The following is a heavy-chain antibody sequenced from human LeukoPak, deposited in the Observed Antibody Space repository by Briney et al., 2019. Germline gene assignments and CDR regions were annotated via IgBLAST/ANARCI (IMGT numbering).Heavy chain of an antibody. V-gene: IGHV1-2*02. CDR3: AREGYCSGGSCISPSFQH. D-gene: IGHD2-15*01. Sequence: GASVKVSCKASGYTFTGYYMHWVRQAPGQGLEWMGWTNPNSGGTNYAQKFQGRVTMTRDTSISTAYMEVSRLRSDDTAVYYCAREGYCSGGSCISPSFQHWGQGTLVTVSS. CDR2: TNPNSGGT. CDR1: GYTFTGYY. J-gene: IGHJ1*01.